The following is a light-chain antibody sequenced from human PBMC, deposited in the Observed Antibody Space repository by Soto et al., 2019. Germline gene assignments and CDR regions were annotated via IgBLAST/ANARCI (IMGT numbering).Light chain of an antibody. J-gene: IGKJ4*01. V-gene: IGKV3D-20*02. CDR2: GAS. CDR3: QQRSNCL. Sequence: EIVLTPSPGTLSLSPGERATLSCRASQSVSSSYLAWYQQKPGQAPRLLIYGASSRATGIPDRFSGSGSGTDFTLTISSLEPEDFAVYYCQQRSNCLFGGGTKVDIK. CDR1: QSVSSSY.